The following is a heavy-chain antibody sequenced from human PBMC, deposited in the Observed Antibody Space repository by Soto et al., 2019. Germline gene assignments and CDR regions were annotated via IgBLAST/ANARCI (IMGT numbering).Heavy chain of an antibody. CDR3: AKVLPGGSWPFDY. CDR1: GFTFSSYA. D-gene: IGHD6-13*01. CDR2: ITVSGGST. V-gene: IGHV3-23*01. J-gene: IGHJ4*02. Sequence: GGSLRLSCAASGFTFSSYAMCWARQAPGKGLEWVSGITVSGGSTYYADSVKGRFTISRDNSKNTLYLQMNSLRAEDTAVYYCAKVLPGGSWPFDYWGQGTLVTVSS.